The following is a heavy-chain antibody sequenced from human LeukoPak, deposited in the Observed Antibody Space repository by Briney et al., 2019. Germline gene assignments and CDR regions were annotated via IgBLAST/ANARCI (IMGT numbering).Heavy chain of an antibody. CDR1: GASISSYY. Sequence: PSETLSLTCTVSGASISSYYWSWIRQPPGQGLEWIGYIYASGNTNSNPSLKSRVTMSVDTSNDQFSLKLSSVTAADTAVYYCARGRAFFDWGQGTLVTVSS. V-gene: IGHV4-4*07. J-gene: IGHJ4*02. CDR3: ARGRAFFD. D-gene: IGHD3-3*02. CDR2: IYASGNT.